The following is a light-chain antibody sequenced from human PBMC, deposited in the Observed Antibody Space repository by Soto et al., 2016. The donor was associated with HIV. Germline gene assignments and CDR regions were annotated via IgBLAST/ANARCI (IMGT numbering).Light chain of an antibody. V-gene: IGKV1-12*01. CDR2: SAS. CDR3: QQADSFPLT. Sequence: DIQMTQSPSSVSASVGDRVTITCRASQDISSWLAWYQQKPGKAPILLIYSASSLQSGVPSRFSGSGSGTDFTPTISSLQPEDFATYYCQQADSFPLTFGGGTKVYIK. CDR1: QDISSW. J-gene: IGKJ4*01.